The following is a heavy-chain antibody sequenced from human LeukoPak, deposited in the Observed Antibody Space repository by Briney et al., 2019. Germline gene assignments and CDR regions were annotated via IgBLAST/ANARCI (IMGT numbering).Heavy chain of an antibody. CDR3: ARVSKSCSTASCYTSAFYYYGMDL. Sequence: ASVKVSCKASGYTFTFYSMHWVRQAPGQRLEWMGWINAGNGNTKYSQKFQGRVTITRDTSASTAYMALSSLRSEDTAVYYCARVSKSCSTASCYTSAFYYYGMDLWGQGTTVTVSS. V-gene: IGHV1-3*01. CDR2: INAGNGNT. CDR1: GYTFTFYS. D-gene: IGHD2-2*02. J-gene: IGHJ6*02.